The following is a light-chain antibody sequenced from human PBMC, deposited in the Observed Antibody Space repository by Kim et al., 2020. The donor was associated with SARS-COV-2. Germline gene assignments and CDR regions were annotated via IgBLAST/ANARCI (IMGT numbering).Light chain of an antibody. CDR2: YDS. CDR1: NIGSKS. V-gene: IGLV3-21*04. Sequence: SYELTQPPSVSVAPGKTARITCGGNNIGSKSVHWYQQKPGQAPVLVIYYDSDRPSGIPERFSGSNSGNTATLTISRVEAGDEADYYCQVWDSSSDPHVVFGGESQLTVL. CDR3: QVWDSSSDPHVV. J-gene: IGLJ2*01.